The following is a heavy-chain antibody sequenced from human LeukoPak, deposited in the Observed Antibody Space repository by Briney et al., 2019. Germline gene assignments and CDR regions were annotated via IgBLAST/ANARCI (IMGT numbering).Heavy chain of an antibody. J-gene: IGHJ4*02. CDR1: GFSFSTYG. CDR3: AKDGAFDY. Sequence: GGSLRLSCAASGFSFSTYGMRWVRQAPGKGLEWVAFIRYDGSDKYYVDSVRGRFTISRDNSENTLYLQMNSLRAENTAVYYCAKDGAFDYWGQGTLVTVSS. CDR2: IRYDGSDK. V-gene: IGHV3-30*02.